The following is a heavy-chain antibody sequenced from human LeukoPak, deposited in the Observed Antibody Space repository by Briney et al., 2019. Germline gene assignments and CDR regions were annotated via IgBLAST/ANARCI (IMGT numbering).Heavy chain of an antibody. J-gene: IGHJ4*02. CDR2: IYISGST. CDR1: GGSMSSGSYY. D-gene: IGHD3-22*01. CDR3: ARGGLNYYGNSGYYGYFDY. V-gene: IGHV4-61*02. Sequence: SETLSLTCTVSGGSMSSGSYYWSWIRQSAGKGLEYIGLIYISGSTNYNPSVKSRVTISVDTSKNQFSLKLSSVTAADTAVYYCARGGLNYYGNSGYYGYFDYWGQGTLVTVSS.